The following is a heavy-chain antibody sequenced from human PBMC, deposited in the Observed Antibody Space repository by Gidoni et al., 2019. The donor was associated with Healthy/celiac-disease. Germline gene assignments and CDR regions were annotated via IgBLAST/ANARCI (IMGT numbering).Heavy chain of an antibody. CDR2: ISSSSSYI. CDR3: AREGHYDILTGYPAGNWFDP. V-gene: IGHV3-21*01. J-gene: IGHJ5*02. D-gene: IGHD3-9*01. CDR1: GFTFSSYR. Sequence: EVQLVESGGGLVKPGVSLRLSCAASGFTFSSYRMTWVRQAPGKGLGWVSSISSSSSYIYYADSVKGRFTISRDNAKNSLYLQMNSLRAEDTAVYYCAREGHYDILTGYPAGNWFDPWGQGTLVTVSS.